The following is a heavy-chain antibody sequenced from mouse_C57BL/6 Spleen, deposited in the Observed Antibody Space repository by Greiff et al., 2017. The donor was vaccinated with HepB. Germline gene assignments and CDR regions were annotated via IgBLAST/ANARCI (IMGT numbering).Heavy chain of an antibody. CDR1: GYTFTSYW. CDR2: IHPNSGST. V-gene: IGHV1-64*01. Sequence: VQLQQPGAELVKPGASVKLSCKASGYTFTSYWMHWVKQRPGQGLEWIGMIHPNSGSTNYNEKFKSKATLTVDKSSSTAYMQLSSLTAEDSEVYYCARDGNLAWFAYWGQGTLVTVSA. D-gene: IGHD2-1*01. CDR3: ARDGNLAWFAY. J-gene: IGHJ3*01.